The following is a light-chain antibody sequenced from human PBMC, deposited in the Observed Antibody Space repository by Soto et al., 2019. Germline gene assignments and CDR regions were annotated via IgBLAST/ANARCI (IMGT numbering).Light chain of an antibody. CDR1: QSISSY. J-gene: IGKJ1*01. CDR3: QQSYSTPPT. V-gene: IGKV1-39*01. CDR2: TAS. Sequence: DIQMTPSPSSLSASVGDRVTITCRASQSISSYLNWYQQKPGKAPKVLIYTASSLQSGVPSRFSGRGSGTDFTITITSLQPEDFATYYCQQSYSTPPTFGQGTTVEIK.